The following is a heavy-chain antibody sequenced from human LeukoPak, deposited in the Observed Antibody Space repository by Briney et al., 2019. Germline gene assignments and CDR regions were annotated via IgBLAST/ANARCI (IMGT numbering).Heavy chain of an antibody. CDR1: GFTFSNYG. CDR2: IRSGRPTT. Sequence: GGSLRLSCAASGFTFSNYGMNWVRQAPGSGLQWVSYIRSGRPTTNYAASVRGRFTVSRDNAKSSLYLQMNNLRVEDTGVYYCARGGTARPDYWGQGTLVTVSS. D-gene: IGHD6-6*01. CDR3: ARGGTARPDY. V-gene: IGHV3-48*04. J-gene: IGHJ4*02.